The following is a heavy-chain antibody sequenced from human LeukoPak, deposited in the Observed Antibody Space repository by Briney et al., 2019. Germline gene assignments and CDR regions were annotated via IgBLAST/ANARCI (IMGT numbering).Heavy chain of an antibody. D-gene: IGHD6-19*01. V-gene: IGHV3-30*18. CDR2: ISYDGSNK. CDR3: AKDRYSSGLNWFDP. Sequence: PGGSLRLSCAASGFTVSSNYMSWVRQAPGKGLEWVAVISYDGSNKYYADSVKGRFTISRDNSKNTLYLQMNSLRAEDTAVYYCAKDRYSSGLNWFDPWGQGTLVTVSS. J-gene: IGHJ5*02. CDR1: GFTVSSNY.